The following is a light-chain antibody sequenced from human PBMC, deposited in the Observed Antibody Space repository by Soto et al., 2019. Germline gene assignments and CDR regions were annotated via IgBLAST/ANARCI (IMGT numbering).Light chain of an antibody. CDR1: QSVSSN. CDR3: QQYNNWPLA. V-gene: IGKV3-15*01. J-gene: IGKJ4*01. CDR2: GAS. Sequence: EIVMTQSPATLSVSPGERATLSCRASQSVSSNLAWYQQKPGQAPRLLIYGASTRATGIPARFSGSGSGTEFTLTISSLQSEDSAVYYCQQYNNWPLAFGGGTKVAIK.